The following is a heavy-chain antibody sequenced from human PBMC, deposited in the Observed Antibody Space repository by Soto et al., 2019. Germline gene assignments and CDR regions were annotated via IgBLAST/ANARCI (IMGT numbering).Heavy chain of an antibody. CDR1: GGSMSDYY. V-gene: IGHV4-59*08. J-gene: IGHJ4*02. D-gene: IGHD3-3*01. Sequence: SETLSLTCTVSGGSMSDYYWSWIRQPPGKGLEWIGRIYASGSTDYNPSLKSRVIISLDTSKSQFSLRVTSVTAADTAVYYCARQTLFGPYYFDFWGQGTLVTVSS. CDR3: ARQTLFGPYYFDF. CDR2: IYASGST.